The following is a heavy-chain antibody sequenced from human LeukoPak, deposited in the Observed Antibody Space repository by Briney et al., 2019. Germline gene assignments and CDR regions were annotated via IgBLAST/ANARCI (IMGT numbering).Heavy chain of an antibody. V-gene: IGHV3-30*01. CDR2: ISYDGSNK. D-gene: IGHD3-3*01. J-gene: IGHJ6*03. Sequence: RSLILSCAASGFTFSSYAMHWVRQAPGKGLEWVAVISYDGSNKYYADSVKGRFTISRDNSKNTLYLQMNSLRAEDTAVYYCAREQREWSRDYYYYYMDVWGKGTTVTVSS. CDR3: AREQREWSRDYYYYYMDV. CDR1: GFTFSSYA.